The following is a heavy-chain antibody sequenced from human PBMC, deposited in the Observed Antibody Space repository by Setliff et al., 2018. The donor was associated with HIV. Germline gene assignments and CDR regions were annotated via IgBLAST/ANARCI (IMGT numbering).Heavy chain of an antibody. D-gene: IGHD3-3*01. Sequence: ASVKVSCKTSGYTFGIYYIHWVRQAPGQGLEWMGVIDPTGGRTTYAQKFEDRVTTTRDLSTSTVYMELTRLKSEDVAIYYCARDGINYDFWSGQNASNWFDPWGQGTLVTVSS. CDR3: ARDGINYDFWSGQNASNWFDP. V-gene: IGHV1-46*01. CDR1: GYTFGIYY. CDR2: IDPTGGRT. J-gene: IGHJ5*02.